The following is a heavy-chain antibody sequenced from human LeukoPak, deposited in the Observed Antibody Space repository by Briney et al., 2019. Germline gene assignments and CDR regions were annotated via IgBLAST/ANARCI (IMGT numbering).Heavy chain of an antibody. CDR1: GFTFDDYA. CDR2: IRSKTYGGTP. J-gene: IGHJ4*02. D-gene: IGHD2-2*01. V-gene: IGHV3-49*04. CDR3: ARDGTVYSSSWYGN. Sequence: GGSLRLSCAASGFTFDDYAMSWVRQAPGKGLEWVGFIRSKTYGGTPEYGASVKGRFTISRDGSRGIVYLQMNSLKMEDTAVYYCARDGTVYSSSWYGNWGQGTLVTVSS.